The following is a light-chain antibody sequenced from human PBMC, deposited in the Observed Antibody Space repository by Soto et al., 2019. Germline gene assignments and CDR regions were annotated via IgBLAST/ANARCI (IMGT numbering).Light chain of an antibody. CDR3: QQLNNYPIT. V-gene: IGKV1-9*01. J-gene: IGKJ5*01. CDR2: AAS. Sequence: DIQMTPSPSSVSASVGDRVSITCRASQGISSYLAWYQQKPGNAPKLLIYAASTLQSGVPSRFGGSGSATEFTLTISSLQPEDFATYYCQQLNNYPITFGQGTRLEIK. CDR1: QGISSY.